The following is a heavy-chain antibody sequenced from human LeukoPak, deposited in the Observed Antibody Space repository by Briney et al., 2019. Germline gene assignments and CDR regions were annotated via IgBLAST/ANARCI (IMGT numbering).Heavy chain of an antibody. CDR3: AKDLPTYDSSGYYGY. J-gene: IGHJ4*02. Sequence: PGGSLRLSCAASGFTFSSYGMHWVRQAPGKGLEWVAFIRYDGSNKYYADSVKGRFTISRDNSKNTLYLQMNSLRAEDTAVYYCAKDLPTYDSSGYYGYWGQGTLVTVSS. V-gene: IGHV3-30*02. CDR1: GFTFSSYG. D-gene: IGHD3-22*01. CDR2: IRYDGSNK.